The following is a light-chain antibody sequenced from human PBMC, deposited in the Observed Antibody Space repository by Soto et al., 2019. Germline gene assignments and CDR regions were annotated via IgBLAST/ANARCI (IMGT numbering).Light chain of an antibody. Sequence: QSALTQPASVSGSPGQSITISCTGTSSDVGGSKYVSWYQQHPGQAPKLMIYDVSNRPSGISDRFSGSKSGYTASLTISGLQTEDEAEYYCSSYGGSSSALSVFGTGTKLTVI. CDR1: SSDVGGSKY. CDR3: SSYGGSSSALSV. CDR2: DVS. J-gene: IGLJ1*01. V-gene: IGLV2-14*03.